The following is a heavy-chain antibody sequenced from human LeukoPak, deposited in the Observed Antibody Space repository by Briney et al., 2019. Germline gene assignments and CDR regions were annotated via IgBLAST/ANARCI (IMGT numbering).Heavy chain of an antibody. D-gene: IGHD2-15*01. V-gene: IGHV4-34*01. CDR1: GGSFSGYY. J-gene: IGHJ6*03. Sequence: SETLSLTCAVYGGSFSGYYWSWIRQPPGKGLEWIGEINHSGSTNYNPSLKSRVTISVDTSKNQFSLKLSSVTAADTALYYCARGRGVYCSGGSCYPYYYYNYMDVWGKGTTVTVSS. CDR2: INHSGST. CDR3: ARGRGVYCSGGSCYPYYYYNYMDV.